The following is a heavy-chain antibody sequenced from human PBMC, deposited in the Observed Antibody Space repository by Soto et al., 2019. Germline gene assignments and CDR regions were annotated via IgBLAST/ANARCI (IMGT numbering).Heavy chain of an antibody. V-gene: IGHV4-34*01. J-gene: IGHJ3*01. CDR3: ARGGSSDWQVAFDF. CDR1: GGSFSGYF. D-gene: IGHD6-19*01. CDR2: VNHNGRN. Sequence: PSETLSLTCDVYGGSFSGYFWNWIRQSPGKGLEWIGKVNHNGRNNYNPSLKSRVTISLDMSKKQISLKLTSVTAADTAVYYCARGGSSDWQVAFDFWGQGRMVTVSS.